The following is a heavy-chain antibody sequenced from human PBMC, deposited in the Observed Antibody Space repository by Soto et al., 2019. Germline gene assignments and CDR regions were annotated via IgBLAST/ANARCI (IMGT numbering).Heavy chain of an antibody. CDR1: GFSFGVYS. D-gene: IGHD1-26*01. J-gene: IGHJ4*02. CDR2: IRGGGNT. Sequence: GGSLGLSCAASGFSFGVYSLSWVRQAPGKGLEWVSAIRGGGNTFYADSVKGRFTMSRDNSQNTLYLQMNSLRAEDTAVYYCAREIVGRYFXSWGQGTLVXVSS. CDR3: AREIVGRYFXS. V-gene: IGHV3-23*01.